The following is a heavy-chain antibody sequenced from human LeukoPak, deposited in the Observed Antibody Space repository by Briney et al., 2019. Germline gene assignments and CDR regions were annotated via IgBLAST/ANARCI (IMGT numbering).Heavy chain of an antibody. CDR1: GYTFTSYD. Sequence: ASVKVFCKASGYTFTSYDINWVRQATGQGLEWMGWMNPNSGNTGYAQKFQGRVTITADKSTSTAYMELSSLRSEDTAVYYCARAVCGGDCYSNAFDIWGQGTMVTVSS. D-gene: IGHD2-21*02. CDR3: ARAVCGGDCYSNAFDI. J-gene: IGHJ3*02. CDR2: MNPNSGNT. V-gene: IGHV1-8*03.